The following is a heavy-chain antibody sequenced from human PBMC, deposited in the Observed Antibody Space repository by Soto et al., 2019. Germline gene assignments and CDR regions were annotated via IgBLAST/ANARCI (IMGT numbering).Heavy chain of an antibody. CDR1: GGSISSGDYY. J-gene: IGHJ4*02. Sequence: SETLSLTCTVSGGSISSGDYYWSWIRQPPGKGLEWIGYIYYSGSTYYNPSLKSRVTISVDTSKNQFSLKLSSVTAADTAVYYCAREGTVTGFDYWGQGTLVTVSS. V-gene: IGHV4-30-4*01. D-gene: IGHD4-4*01. CDR3: AREGTVTGFDY. CDR2: IYYSGST.